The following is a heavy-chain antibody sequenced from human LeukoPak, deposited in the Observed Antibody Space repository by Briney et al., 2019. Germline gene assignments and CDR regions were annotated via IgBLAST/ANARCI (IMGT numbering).Heavy chain of an antibody. D-gene: IGHD1-26*01. CDR2: IYHSGST. V-gene: IGHV4-38-2*02. CDR1: GYSISSGYY. J-gene: IGHJ4*02. CDR3: ARDGGYSGSFDY. Sequence: PSETLSLTCTVSGYSISSGYYWGWIRQPPGKGLEWIGSIYHSGSTYYNPSLKSRVTISVDTSKNQFSLKLSSVTAADTAVYYCARDGGYSGSFDYWGQGTLVTVSS.